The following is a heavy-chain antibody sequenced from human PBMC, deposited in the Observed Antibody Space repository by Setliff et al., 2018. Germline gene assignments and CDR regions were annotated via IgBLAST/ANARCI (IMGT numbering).Heavy chain of an antibody. J-gene: IGHJ4*02. D-gene: IGHD3-3*01. CDR3: ARPRSPKISIFGVTPFDY. CDR1: GGTFDSYS. Sequence: SVKVSCKASGGTFDSYSFTWLRQAPGQGLEWVGGFTPILLTPNYAQKFQGRITITADKSTSTAYMELSGLRPDDTAVYFCARPRSPKISIFGVTPFDYWGQGTLVTVSS. CDR2: FTPILLTP. V-gene: IGHV1-69*06.